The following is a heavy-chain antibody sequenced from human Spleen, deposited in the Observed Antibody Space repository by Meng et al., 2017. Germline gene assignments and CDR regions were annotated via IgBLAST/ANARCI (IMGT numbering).Heavy chain of an antibody. CDR3: ARIYYYDSSGYHGNYYYYYGMDV. V-gene: IGHV4-34*01. D-gene: IGHD3-22*01. CDR2: INHSGST. CDR1: GGSLSDYY. Sequence: SETLSPTCVVSGGSLSDYYWSWIRQPPGKGLEWSGEINHSGSTNYNPSLKSRVTISVETSKNQFSLKLSSVTAADTAVYYYARIYYYDSSGYHGNYYYYYGMDVWGQGTPVTVSS. J-gene: IGHJ6*02.